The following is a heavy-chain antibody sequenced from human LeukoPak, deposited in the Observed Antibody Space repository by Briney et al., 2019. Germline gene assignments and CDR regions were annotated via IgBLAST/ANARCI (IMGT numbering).Heavy chain of an antibody. J-gene: IGHJ4*02. CDR3: ARSYYDSLEDYFDY. D-gene: IGHD3-22*01. CDR1: GFTFSSYS. Sequence: GGSLRLSCAASGFTFSSYSMNWVRQAPGKGLEWVSYISSSSSTIYYADSVKGRFTISRDNAKSSLYLQMNSLRAEDTAVYYCARSYYDSLEDYFDYWGQGTLVTVSS. CDR2: ISSSSSTI. V-gene: IGHV3-48*04.